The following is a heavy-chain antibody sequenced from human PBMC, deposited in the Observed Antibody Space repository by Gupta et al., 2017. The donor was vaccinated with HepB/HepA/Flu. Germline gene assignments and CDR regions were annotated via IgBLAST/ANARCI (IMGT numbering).Heavy chain of an antibody. J-gene: IGHJ4*02. Sequence: QVQLQESGPGLVKPSETLSLTCTVSGGSISGNNWSWIRQPPGKGLEWVGWIHDSGTTSYNPSLKSRVTISADTSKTQFSLKLTSVTAADTAVYYCARLHSAETNWGRGTLVTVSS. D-gene: IGHD6-25*01. CDR2: IHDSGTT. CDR1: GGSISGNN. CDR3: ARLHSAETN. V-gene: IGHV4-59*08.